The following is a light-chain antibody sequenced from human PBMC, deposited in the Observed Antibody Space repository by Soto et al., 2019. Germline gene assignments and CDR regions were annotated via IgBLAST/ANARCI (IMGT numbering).Light chain of an antibody. J-gene: IGLJ1*01. CDR3: SSYISTSRYV. CDR2: EVT. Sequence: QSFLTQPPSVSGSPGQSVTISCTGTSSDVGKYDRVSWYQQPPGTAPKLIIYEVTNRPSGVPARFSGSKSGNTASLTISGLQAEDEADYYCSSYISTSRYVFGAGTKLTVL. V-gene: IGLV2-18*02. CDR1: SSDVGKYDR.